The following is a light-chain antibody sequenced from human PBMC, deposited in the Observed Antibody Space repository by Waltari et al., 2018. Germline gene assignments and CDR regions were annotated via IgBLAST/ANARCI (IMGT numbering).Light chain of an antibody. CDR1: SSDVGRSKL. J-gene: IGLJ2*01. CDR3: CSYAGSSTVK. V-gene: IGLV2-23*01. CDR2: ADS. Sequence: QSALTQPASVSGSPGQSITISCTGTSSDVGRSKLVSWYQQHPGKAPRLMIYADSNRPSGSSNRFSGSKSGNTASLTISGLQAEDEAAYYCCSYAGSSTVKFGEGTYLTVL.